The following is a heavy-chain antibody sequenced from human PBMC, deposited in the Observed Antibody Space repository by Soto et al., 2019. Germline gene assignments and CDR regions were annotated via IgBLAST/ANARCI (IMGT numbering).Heavy chain of an antibody. CDR2: MYSGGST. V-gene: IGHV3-66*01. J-gene: IGHJ4*02. CDR1: GFTVSSNY. Sequence: EVQLVESGGGLVQPGGSLRLSCAASGFTVSSNYMSWVRQAPGKGLEWVSVMYSGGSTYYADSVKGRFTISRDNSKNTLYLQMNSLRAEDTAMYYCARERENTVTTFWGQGTLVTVSS. CDR3: ARERENTVTTF. D-gene: IGHD4-17*01.